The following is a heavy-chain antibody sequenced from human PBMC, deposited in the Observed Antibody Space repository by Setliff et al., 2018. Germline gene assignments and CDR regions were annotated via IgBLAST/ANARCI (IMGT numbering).Heavy chain of an antibody. D-gene: IGHD6-19*01. CDR3: AREQWLDPPGYYYMDV. J-gene: IGHJ6*03. Sequence: PSETLSLTCTVSGGSISSYYWSWTRQPAGKGLEWIGRIYTSGSTNYNPSLKSRVTMSVDTSKNQFSLKLSSVTAADMAVYYCAREQWLDPPGYYYMDVWAKGTTVTVSS. CDR2: IYTSGST. CDR1: GGSISSYY. V-gene: IGHV4-4*07.